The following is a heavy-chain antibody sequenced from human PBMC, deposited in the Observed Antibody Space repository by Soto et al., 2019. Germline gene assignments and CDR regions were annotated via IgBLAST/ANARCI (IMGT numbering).Heavy chain of an antibody. CDR1: GDSVSSNSAA. D-gene: IGHD6-13*01. CDR3: ARVGSSWYDDYYYYHGMDA. J-gene: IGHJ6*02. CDR2: TYYRSKWYN. Sequence: SQTLSVTCVISGDSVSSNSAAWNWIRQSPSRGLEWLGRTYYRSKWYNDYAVSVKSRITINPDPSKNQFSLQLNSVTPEDTAVYYCARVGSSWYDDYYYYHGMDAWGQGTTVTVAS. V-gene: IGHV6-1*01.